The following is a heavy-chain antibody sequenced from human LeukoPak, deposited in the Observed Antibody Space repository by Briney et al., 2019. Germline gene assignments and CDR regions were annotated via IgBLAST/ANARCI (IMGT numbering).Heavy chain of an antibody. V-gene: IGHV4-4*07. J-gene: IGHJ6*02. CDR1: GGSISTYY. D-gene: IGHD4-11*01. CDR3: ARDLHKGPYYYYAMDV. CDR2: IFSGGSS. Sequence: SETLSLTCTVSGGSISTYYRSWIRQPPGKGLEWVGRIFSGGSSNYNPSLKSRLSMSVVTSKNQFSLKLTSVTAADTAVYYCARDLHKGPYYYYAMDVWGQGTTVTVSS.